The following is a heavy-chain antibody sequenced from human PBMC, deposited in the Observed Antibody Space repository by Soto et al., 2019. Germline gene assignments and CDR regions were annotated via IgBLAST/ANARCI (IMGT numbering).Heavy chain of an antibody. CDR1: GYTFTSYY. V-gene: IGHV1-46*03. Sequence: ASLKVSCKASGYTFTSYYMHWVRQAPGQGLEWMGIINPSGGSTSYAQKFQGRVTMTRDTSTSTVYMELSSLRSEDTAVYYCARDPQYYYDSSGYIPWFDPWGQGTLVTVSS. D-gene: IGHD3-22*01. CDR3: ARDPQYYYDSSGYIPWFDP. CDR2: INPSGGST. J-gene: IGHJ5*02.